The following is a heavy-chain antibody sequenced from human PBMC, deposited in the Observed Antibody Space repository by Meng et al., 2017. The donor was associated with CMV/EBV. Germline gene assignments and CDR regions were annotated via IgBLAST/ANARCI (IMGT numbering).Heavy chain of an antibody. CDR2: SNAGNGNT. J-gene: IGHJ6*02. CDR3: ARNDFWSGPNYYYGMDV. CDR1: GYTFTSYA. Sequence: ASVKVSCKASGYTFTSYAMHWVRQAPGQRLEWMGWSNAGNGNTKYSQEFQGRVTITRDTSASTAYMELSSLRSEDTAVYYCARNDFWSGPNYYYGMDVWGQGTTVTVSS. V-gene: IGHV1-3*02. D-gene: IGHD3-3*01.